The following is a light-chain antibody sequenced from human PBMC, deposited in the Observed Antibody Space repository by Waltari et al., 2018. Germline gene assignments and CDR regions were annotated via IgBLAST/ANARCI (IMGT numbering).Light chain of an antibody. CDR3: AAWDGSLNAYV. V-gene: IGLV1-44*01. Sequence: QSVLTQPPSASGTPGQRVTIACSGSSSNIGSKTVTWYQQLPGPAPKLLIYSNDQRPSGIPDRFSGSKSGTSASLAISGLQSEDEADYHCAAWDGSLNAYVFGGGTKVTVL. CDR2: SND. CDR1: SSNIGSKT. J-gene: IGLJ1*01.